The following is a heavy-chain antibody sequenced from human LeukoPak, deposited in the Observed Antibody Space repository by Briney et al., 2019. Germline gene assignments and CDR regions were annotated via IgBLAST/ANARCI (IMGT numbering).Heavy chain of an antibody. D-gene: IGHD3-22*01. CDR3: ARALANGYYDSSGYYFDY. J-gene: IGHJ4*02. CDR2: ISSSSSYI. CDR1: GFTFSSYS. V-gene: IGHV3-21*01. Sequence: GGSLRLSCAASGFTFSSYSMNWVRQAPGKGLEWVSSISSSSSYIYYADSVKGRFTISRDNAKNSLYLQMNSLRAEDTAVYYCARALANGYYDSSGYYFDYWGQGTLVTVSS.